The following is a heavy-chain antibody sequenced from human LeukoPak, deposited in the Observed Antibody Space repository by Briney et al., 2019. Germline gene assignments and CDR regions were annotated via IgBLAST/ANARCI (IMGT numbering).Heavy chain of an antibody. CDR3: ATGDAYRGFDL. J-gene: IGHJ5*02. V-gene: IGHV3-15*01. Sequence: PGGSLRLSCAAPGFALSDAWMTWFRQAPGKGLEWVALIKIKTDGETTDYAAPAKGRFTISRDDSKNTLHLQINSLKTEDTAVYYCATGDAYRGFDLWGQGTLVTVSS. CDR1: GFALSDAW. CDR2: IKIKTDGETT. D-gene: IGHD5-12*01.